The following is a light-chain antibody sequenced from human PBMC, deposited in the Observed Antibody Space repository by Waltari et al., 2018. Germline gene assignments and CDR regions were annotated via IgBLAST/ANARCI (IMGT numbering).Light chain of an antibody. CDR3: QQYSNWPYS. CDR2: GAS. CDR1: QSVSSS. V-gene: IGKV3-15*01. Sequence: EVVLTQSQATLSLSPGERATLSCRASQSVSSSLAWYQQKPGQAPRLLIYGASSRATVFPDRFSGSGSGTDFTLTISGLEPEDFAVYYCQQYSNWPYSFGQGTKVEIK. J-gene: IGKJ2*03.